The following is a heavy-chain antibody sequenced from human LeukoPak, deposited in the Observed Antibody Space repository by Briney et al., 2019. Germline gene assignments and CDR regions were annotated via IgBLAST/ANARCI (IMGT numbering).Heavy chain of an antibody. CDR3: AKEARNYYYGMDV. CDR1: GFTFSSYG. Sequence: GGSLRLPCAASGFTFSSYGMHWVRQAPGKGLEWVAFIRYDGSNKYYADSVKGRFTISRDNSKNTLYLQMNSLRAEDTAVYYCAKEARNYYYGMDVWGRGTTVTVSS. J-gene: IGHJ6*02. V-gene: IGHV3-30*02. CDR2: IRYDGSNK.